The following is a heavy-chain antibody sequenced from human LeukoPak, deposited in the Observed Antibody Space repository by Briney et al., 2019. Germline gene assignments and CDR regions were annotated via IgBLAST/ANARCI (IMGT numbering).Heavy chain of an antibody. D-gene: IGHD1-26*01. CDR1: RFTFSGYR. J-gene: IGHJ3*02. Sequence: PGGSLRLSCAASRFTFSGYRMHWVRQVPGKGLVWVSRISSDGSSTSYAGSVRGRFTISRDNAKNTLYLQMNSLRAEDTAVYYCARGGSYTAGAFDIWGQGTLVTVSS. V-gene: IGHV3-74*01. CDR3: ARGGSYTAGAFDI. CDR2: ISSDGSST.